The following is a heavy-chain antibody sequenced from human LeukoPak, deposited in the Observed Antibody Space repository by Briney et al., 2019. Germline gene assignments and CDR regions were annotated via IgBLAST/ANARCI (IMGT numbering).Heavy chain of an antibody. CDR3: ARGFWAGGDAFDI. J-gene: IGHJ3*02. V-gene: IGHV4-34*01. Sequence: SETLSLTCAVYGGSFSGYYWSWIRQPPGKGLEWIGEINHSGSTNYNPSLKSRVTISVDTSKNQFSLKLSSVTAADTAVYYCARGFWAGGDAFDIWGQGTMVTVSS. D-gene: IGHD3-16*01. CDR2: INHSGST. CDR1: GGSFSGYY.